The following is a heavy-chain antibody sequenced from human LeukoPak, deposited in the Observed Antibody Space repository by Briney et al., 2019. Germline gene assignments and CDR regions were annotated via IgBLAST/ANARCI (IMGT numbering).Heavy chain of an antibody. V-gene: IGHV3-30-3*01. CDR1: GFTFSSYA. CDR2: TSYDGSNK. Sequence: GRSLRLSCAASGFTFSSYAMHWVRQAPGKGLEWVAVTSYDGSNKYYADSVKGRFTISRDNSKNTLYLQMNSLRAEDTAVYYCAREGKLGLLWFGESFDYWGQGTLVTVSS. CDR3: AREGKLGLLWFGESFDY. J-gene: IGHJ4*02. D-gene: IGHD3-10*01.